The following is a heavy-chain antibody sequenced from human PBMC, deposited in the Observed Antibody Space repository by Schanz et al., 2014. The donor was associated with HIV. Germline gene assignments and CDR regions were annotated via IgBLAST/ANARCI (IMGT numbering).Heavy chain of an antibody. CDR2: IIPIFGTA. V-gene: IGHV1-69*06. CDR3: ARGRETVTTYFDF. CDR1: GGPFSRSA. Sequence: QVQLVQSGTEVKKPGSSVKVSCKASGGPFSRSAISWVRQAPGQGLEWMGGIIPIFGTANSAQRFQGRVTITADKSTSTAYMELSSLRSEDTAVYYCARGRETVTTYFDFWGQGTLVTVSS. D-gene: IGHD4-17*01. J-gene: IGHJ4*02.